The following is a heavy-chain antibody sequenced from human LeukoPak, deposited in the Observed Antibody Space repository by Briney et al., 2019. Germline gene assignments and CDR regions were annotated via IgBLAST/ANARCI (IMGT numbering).Heavy chain of an antibody. D-gene: IGHD5-18*01. Sequence: SETLSLTCAVYGGSFSGYYWSWIRQPPGKGLEWIGRIYTSGSTNYNPSLKSRVTMSVDTSKNQFSLKLSSVTAADTAVYYCARDRIQLWLFPDYWGQGTLVTVSS. V-gene: IGHV4-59*10. CDR3: ARDRIQLWLFPDY. CDR2: IYTSGST. J-gene: IGHJ4*02. CDR1: GGSFSGYY.